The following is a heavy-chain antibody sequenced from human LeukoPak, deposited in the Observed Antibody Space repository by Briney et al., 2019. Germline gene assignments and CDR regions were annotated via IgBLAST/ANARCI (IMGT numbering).Heavy chain of an antibody. Sequence: SETLSLTCTVSGGSISSYYWSWIRQPAGKGLEWIGRIYTSGSTNYNPSLKGRVTMSLDTSKNQFSLRLSSVTAADTAFYYCARESATSGSTDWGQGTLVTVSS. D-gene: IGHD3-10*01. J-gene: IGHJ4*02. CDR2: IYTSGST. CDR3: ARESATSGSTD. V-gene: IGHV4-4*07. CDR1: GGSISSYY.